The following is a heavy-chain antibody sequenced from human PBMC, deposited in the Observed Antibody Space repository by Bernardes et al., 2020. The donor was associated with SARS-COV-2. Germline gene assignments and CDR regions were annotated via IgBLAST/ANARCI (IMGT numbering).Heavy chain of an antibody. Sequence: GGSLRLSREASGFTFRSHTMSWVRLAPGKGLEWVSSVDANGGATYYADSVKGRFTISRDNSKNTLYLQMNSLRVEDTALYYCAKRGDYNTNWTPSFDSWGQGTLVTVSS. CDR1: GFTFRSHT. D-gene: IGHD1-20*01. V-gene: IGHV3-23*01. J-gene: IGHJ4*02. CDR3: AKRGDYNTNWTPSFDS. CDR2: VDANGGAT.